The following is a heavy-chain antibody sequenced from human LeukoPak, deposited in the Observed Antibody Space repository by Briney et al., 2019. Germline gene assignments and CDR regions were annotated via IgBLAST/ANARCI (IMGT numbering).Heavy chain of an antibody. J-gene: IGHJ4*02. Sequence: SETLSLTCTVSGASITSYYWKWIRHPPGKGLEWIGYFYYSGSDNYNPSLKSRITISVDTSKNQFSLKLSSVTAADTAVYYCVRGYCSGATCYHFDYWGQGTLVTVSS. V-gene: IGHV4-59*01. D-gene: IGHD2-15*01. CDR3: VRGYCSGATCYHFDY. CDR2: FYYSGSD. CDR1: GASITSYY.